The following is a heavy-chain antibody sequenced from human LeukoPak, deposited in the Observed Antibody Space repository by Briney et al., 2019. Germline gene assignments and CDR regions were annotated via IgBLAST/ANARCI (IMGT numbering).Heavy chain of an antibody. CDR2: INPNSGGT. CDR3: ARVAAAALITYAY. CDR1: GYTFTGYY. J-gene: IGHJ4*02. V-gene: IGHV1-2*02. D-gene: IGHD6-13*01. Sequence: ASVKVSCKASGYTFTGYYMHWVRQAPGQGLEWMGWINPNSGGTNYAQKFQGRVTMTRDTSISTAYMELSRLRSDDTAVYYCARVAAAALITYAYWGQGTLVTVSS.